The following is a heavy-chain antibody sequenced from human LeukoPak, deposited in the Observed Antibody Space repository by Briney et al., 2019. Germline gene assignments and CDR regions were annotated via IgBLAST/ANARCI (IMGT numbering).Heavy chain of an antibody. Sequence: GGSLRLSCATSGFTFSSYWMTWVRQAPGMGLEWVANIKEDGSEKHYVGSVKGRFSISRDNAKNSLYLQMNSLRAEDTAVYYCAYGSYYDSSGSLFDNWGQGTLVIVSA. CDR2: IKEDGSEK. V-gene: IGHV3-7*01. CDR3: AYGSYYDSSGSLFDN. D-gene: IGHD3-22*01. J-gene: IGHJ4*02. CDR1: GFTFSSYW.